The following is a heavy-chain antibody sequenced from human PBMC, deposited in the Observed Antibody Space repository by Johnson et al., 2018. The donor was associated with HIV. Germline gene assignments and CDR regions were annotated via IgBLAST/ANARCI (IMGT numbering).Heavy chain of an antibody. D-gene: IGHD5-12*01. V-gene: IGHV3-9*01. CDR2: ISWNSGSI. CDR1: GFTFDDYA. Sequence: QLVESGGGLVQPGRSLRLSCAASGFTFDDYAMHWVRQAPGKGLEWVSGISWNSGSIGYADSVKGRFTISRDNAKNSLYLQMNSLRAEDTAVFYCARDAKVGYGDAFDIWGHGTMVTVSS. J-gene: IGHJ3*02. CDR3: ARDAKVGYGDAFDI.